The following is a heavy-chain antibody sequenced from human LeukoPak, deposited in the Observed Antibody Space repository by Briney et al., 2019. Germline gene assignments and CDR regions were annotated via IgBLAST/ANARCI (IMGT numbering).Heavy chain of an antibody. Sequence: TTSETLSLTCSVSDDSITMYYWTWLRQPPGKGLEWVGYVDHTGSTNFNPSLNGRVSISRDTSKNLFSLRLRSVTAADTAVYFCARGRVSSSTWYSTYYYYFYMDVWGKGTTVTVSS. V-gene: IGHV4-59*01. CDR2: VDHTGST. D-gene: IGHD4-11*01. J-gene: IGHJ6*03. CDR3: ARGRVSSSTWYSTYYYYFYMDV. CDR1: DDSITMYY.